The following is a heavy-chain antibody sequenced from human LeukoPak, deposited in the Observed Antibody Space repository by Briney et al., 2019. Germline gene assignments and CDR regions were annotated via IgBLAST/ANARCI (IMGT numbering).Heavy chain of an antibody. CDR2: INAGNGNT. V-gene: IGHV1-3*01. J-gene: IGHJ5*02. CDR1: GYTFTSCA. Sequence: ASVKVSCKASGYTFTSCAMHWVRQAPGQRLEWMGWINAGNGNTKYSQKFQGRVTITRDTSASTAYMELSSLRSEDTAVYYCARVAGYCSSTSCYAVGGWFDPWGQGTLVTVSS. CDR3: ARVAGYCSSTSCYAVGGWFDP. D-gene: IGHD2-2*01.